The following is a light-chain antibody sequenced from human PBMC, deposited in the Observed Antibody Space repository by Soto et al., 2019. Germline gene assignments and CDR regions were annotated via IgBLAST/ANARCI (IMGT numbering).Light chain of an antibody. J-gene: IGKJ1*01. Sequence: DIQITQSPSTLSASVGDRVTITCRASQSISSWLAWYQQKPGKAPKLLIYAASTLQSGVPSRFSGSGSGTDFTLAISSLQPEDSATYYCLQDINYPWTFGQGTKVDIK. V-gene: IGKV1-5*01. CDR3: LQDINYPWT. CDR2: AAS. CDR1: QSISSW.